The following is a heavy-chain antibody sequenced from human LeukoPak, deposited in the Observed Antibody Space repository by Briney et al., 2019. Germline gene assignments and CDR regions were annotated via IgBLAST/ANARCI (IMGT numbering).Heavy chain of an antibody. J-gene: IGHJ4*02. CDR3: ARDGEMARASYFDY. D-gene: IGHD5-24*01. CDR1: GFTFSSYE. V-gene: IGHV3-48*03. Sequence: PGGSLRLSCAASGFTFSSYEMNWVRQAPGKGLEWVSYISSSGSTIYYADSVKGRFTISRDNAKNSLYLKMNSLRAEDTAVYYCARDGEMARASYFDYWGQGTLVTVSS. CDR2: ISSSGSTI.